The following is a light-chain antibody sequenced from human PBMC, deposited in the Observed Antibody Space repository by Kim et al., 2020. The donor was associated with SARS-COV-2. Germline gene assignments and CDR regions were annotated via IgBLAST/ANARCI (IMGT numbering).Light chain of an antibody. CDR3: QQANTLPPT. J-gene: IGKJ4*01. V-gene: IGKV1-12*01. CDR1: RRVGTY. CDR2: DAS. Sequence: QMTQSPSSVSASVGDRVTISCRASRRVGTYLIWYQQSPGKVPKLLIHDASHLQGGVPSRFSGSGSGTDFTLTINNLQPEDSAVYYCQQANTLPPTFGGGTKVDIK.